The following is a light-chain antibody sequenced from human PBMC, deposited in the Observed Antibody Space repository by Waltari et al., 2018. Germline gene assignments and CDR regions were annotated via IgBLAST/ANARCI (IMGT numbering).Light chain of an antibody. Sequence: ELVLTQSPGTLSLSPGERATLPCGASQTVARNYLAWYQQKPGQAPRLLIHSASSRAPGIPDRFSGSGAGTDFTLTISRLEPEDFAVYHCQQYATSPLTFGGGTKVEIK. J-gene: IGKJ4*01. CDR3: QQYATSPLT. V-gene: IGKV3-20*01. CDR1: QTVARNY. CDR2: SAS.